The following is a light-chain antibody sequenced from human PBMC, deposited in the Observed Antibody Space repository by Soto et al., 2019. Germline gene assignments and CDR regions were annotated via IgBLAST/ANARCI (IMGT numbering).Light chain of an antibody. CDR3: LQDNSYPLT. CDR2: GAS. CDR1: QGIRND. J-gene: IGKJ4*01. V-gene: IGKV1-6*01. Sequence: AIQMTQSPSSLSASVGDRVTITCRASQGIRNDLGWYQQKPGKAPKVLIYGASSLQSAVTSRFSGSGSGTDLTLTISSLQPEDFATYYCLQDNSYPLTFGGGTKVEIK.